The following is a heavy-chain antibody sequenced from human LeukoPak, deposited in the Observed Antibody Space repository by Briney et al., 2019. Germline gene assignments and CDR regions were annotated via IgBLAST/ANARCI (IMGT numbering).Heavy chain of an antibody. CDR3: ARVAVTTAGDY. Sequence: PAGSLRLSSAASGFTFSSYWMHWVRQAPGKGLVWVSRITGDGSGENYADSVKVRFSISRDNAKNTLYLQMNSLRAEDTAVYYCARVAVTTAGDYWGQGTLVTVSS. D-gene: IGHD1-1*01. V-gene: IGHV3-74*01. CDR1: GFTFSSYW. CDR2: ITGDGSGE. J-gene: IGHJ4*02.